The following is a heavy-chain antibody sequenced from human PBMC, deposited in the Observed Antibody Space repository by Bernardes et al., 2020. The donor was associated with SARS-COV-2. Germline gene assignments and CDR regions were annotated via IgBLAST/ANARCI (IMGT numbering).Heavy chain of an antibody. CDR1: GFTFSSYG. Sequence: GGSLRLSCAASGFTFSSYGMHWVRQAPGKGLEWVAVISDDGSNKYYADSVKGRFTISRDNSKNTLYLQMNSLRAEDTAVYYCAKDVDTAMGFFDYWGQGTLGTVSS. CDR2: ISDDGSNK. CDR3: AKDVDTAMGFFDY. D-gene: IGHD5-18*01. V-gene: IGHV3-30*18. J-gene: IGHJ4*02.